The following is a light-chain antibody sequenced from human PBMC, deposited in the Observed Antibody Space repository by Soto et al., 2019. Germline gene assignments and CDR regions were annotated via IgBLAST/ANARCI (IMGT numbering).Light chain of an antibody. CDR3: QQYNDWPPWT. CDR1: QSVSNN. CDR2: GAS. Sequence: EILITQSPATLSVSPGDRATLSCSASQSVSNNLAWYQQRPGQAPRLLIYGASTRATGIPARFSGSGSGTEFTLTISSLQSEDFAVYYCQQYNDWPPWTFGQGTKVDIK. V-gene: IGKV3-15*01. J-gene: IGKJ1*01.